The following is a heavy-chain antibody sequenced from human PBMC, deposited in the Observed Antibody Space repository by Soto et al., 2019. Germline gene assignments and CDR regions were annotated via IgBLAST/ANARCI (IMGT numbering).Heavy chain of an antibody. CDR3: ARVFSSGSYYLTGFDY. J-gene: IGHJ4*02. V-gene: IGHV4-59*01. CDR1: GGSISSYY. CDR2: IYYSGST. Sequence: SETLSLTCTVSGGSISSYYWSWIRQPPGKGLEWIGYIYYSGSTNYNPSLKSRVTISVDTSKNQFSLKLSSVTAADTAVYYCARVFSSGSYYLTGFDYWGQGTLVTVSS. D-gene: IGHD3-10*01.